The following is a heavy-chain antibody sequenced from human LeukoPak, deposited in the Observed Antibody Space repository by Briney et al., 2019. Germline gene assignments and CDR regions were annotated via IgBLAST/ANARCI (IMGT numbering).Heavy chain of an antibody. CDR2: ISRSGGST. CDR3: ARDHSGTFDFDY. D-gene: IGHD1-26*01. Sequence: GGSLRLSCAASGFTFSNYAMGWVRQAPGKGLEWVSAISRSGGSTYYADSVKGRFTTSRDISKNTLYLQMNTLRADDTAVYYCARDHSGTFDFDYWGQGTLVTVSS. V-gene: IGHV3-23*01. J-gene: IGHJ4*02. CDR1: GFTFSNYA.